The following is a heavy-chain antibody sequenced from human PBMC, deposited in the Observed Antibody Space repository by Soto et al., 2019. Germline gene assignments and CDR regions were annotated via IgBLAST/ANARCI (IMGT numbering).Heavy chain of an antibody. J-gene: IGHJ5*01. Sequence: VQLVESGGGLAKTGESLRLSCAASGFTFTDAWMSWVRQAPGKGLEWVGRLTSKVDGGTTEYAAPVRGRFAISTDASKHTFYPQINSLKADDTAVYYCPTDPTFYIDSSGFLRSRFHSWGQGTLVTVSS. CDR2: LTSKVDGGTT. CDR3: PTDPTFYIDSSGFLRSRFHS. D-gene: IGHD3-22*01. V-gene: IGHV3-15*01. CDR1: GFTFTDAW.